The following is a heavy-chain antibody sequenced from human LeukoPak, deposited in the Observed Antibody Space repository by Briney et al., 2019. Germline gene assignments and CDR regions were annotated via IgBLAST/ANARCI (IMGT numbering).Heavy chain of an antibody. CDR3: ARARGAVAGYFDY. D-gene: IGHD6-19*01. CDR2: INYSGSS. J-gene: IGHJ4*02. V-gene: IGHV4-34*01. Sequence: PSETLSLTCAVYGGSFSGYYWSWIRQPPGKGLEWIGEINYSGSSNYNPSLKSRVTISIDTPKNQFSLKLSSVTAADTAVYYCARARGAVAGYFDYWGQGTPVTVSS. CDR1: GGSFSGYY.